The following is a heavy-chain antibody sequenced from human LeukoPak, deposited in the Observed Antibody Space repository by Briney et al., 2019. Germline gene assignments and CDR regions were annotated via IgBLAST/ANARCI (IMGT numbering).Heavy chain of an antibody. CDR3: ARHKIADYDILTGYYSGWFDP. J-gene: IGHJ5*02. D-gene: IGHD3-9*01. CDR1: GYSFTSYW. V-gene: IGHV5-51*01. Sequence: GESLKISCKGSGYSFTSYWIGWMRQMPGKGLEWMGIIYPGDSDTRYSPSFQGQVTISADKSISTAYLQWSSLKASDTAMYYCARHKIADYDILTGYYSGWFDPWGQGTLVTVSS. CDR2: IYPGDSDT.